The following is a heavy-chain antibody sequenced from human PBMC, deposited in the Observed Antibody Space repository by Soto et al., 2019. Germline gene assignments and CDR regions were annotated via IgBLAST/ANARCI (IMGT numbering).Heavy chain of an antibody. D-gene: IGHD3-22*01. V-gene: IGHV4-59*08. Sequence: PSETLSLTCTVSGGSISSYYWSWIRQPPGKGLEWIGYIYYSGSTNYNPSLKSRVTISVDTSKNQFSLKLSSVTAADTAVYYCESLRNDYYDSSVGWFDPWGQGTLVTVSS. J-gene: IGHJ5*02. CDR1: GGSISSYY. CDR2: IYYSGST. CDR3: ESLRNDYYDSSVGWFDP.